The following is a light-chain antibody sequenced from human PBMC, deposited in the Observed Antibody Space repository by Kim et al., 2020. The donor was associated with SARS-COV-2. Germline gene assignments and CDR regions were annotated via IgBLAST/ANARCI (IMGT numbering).Light chain of an antibody. CDR1: QSVSSSY. CDR3: QQYGSSLYT. Sequence: LAPGERPTLSCRASQSVSSSYLAWYQQKPGHAPRLLIYGASSRATGIPDRFSGSGSGTDFTLTISRLEPEDFAVYYCQQYGSSLYTFGQGTKLEI. J-gene: IGKJ2*01. V-gene: IGKV3-20*01. CDR2: GAS.